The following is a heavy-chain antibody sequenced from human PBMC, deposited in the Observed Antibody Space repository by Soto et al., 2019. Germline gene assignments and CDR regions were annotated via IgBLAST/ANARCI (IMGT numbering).Heavy chain of an antibody. CDR1: GFTINTYG. CDR3: ARDLGQGNGPFDY. Sequence: QVQLVESGGGVVQPGRSLRLSCAASGFTINTYGMHWVRQAPGKGLEWVAVIWHDGGKKYYADSAKGRFTISRDNSKNTLFLQMNSLRAEDTAVYYCARDLGQGNGPFDYWGQGTLVTVSS. J-gene: IGHJ4*02. CDR2: IWHDGGKK. V-gene: IGHV3-33*01. D-gene: IGHD1-26*01.